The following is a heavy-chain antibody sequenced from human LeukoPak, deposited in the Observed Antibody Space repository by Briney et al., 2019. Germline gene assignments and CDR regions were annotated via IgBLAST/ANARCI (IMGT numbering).Heavy chain of an antibody. D-gene: IGHD1-7*01. CDR3: ARERTSLFDY. CDR2: IKQDGSDK. V-gene: IGHV3-7*01. Sequence: GGSLRLSCAASGFTFSNYWMSWVRQSPGKGLEWVANIKQDGSDKYYLDSVKGRFTISRDSAKNSLYQQMNSLRAEDTAVYYCARERTSLFDYWGQGTLVTVSS. J-gene: IGHJ4*02. CDR1: GFTFSNYW.